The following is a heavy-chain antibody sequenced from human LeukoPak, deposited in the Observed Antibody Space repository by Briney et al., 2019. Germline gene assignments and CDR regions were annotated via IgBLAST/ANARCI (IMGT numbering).Heavy chain of an antibody. CDR3: AKDNYGYYFDY. V-gene: IGHV3-30*18. J-gene: IGHJ4*02. Sequence: GGSLRLSCAASGFTFGSYGMHWVRQAPGKGLEWVAVISYDGSNKYYADSVKGRFTISRDNSKNTLYLQMNSLRAEDTAVYYCAKDNYGYYFDYWGQGTLVTVSS. CDR2: ISYDGSNK. D-gene: IGHD4-11*01. CDR1: GFTFGSYG.